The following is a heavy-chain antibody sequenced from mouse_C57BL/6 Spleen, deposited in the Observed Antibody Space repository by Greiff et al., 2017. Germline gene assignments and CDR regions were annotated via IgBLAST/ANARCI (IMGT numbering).Heavy chain of an antibody. J-gene: IGHJ4*01. V-gene: IGHV1-52*01. CDR2: IDPSDSET. CDR1: GYTFTSYW. CDR3: ERGGGLRDYAMEY. D-gene: IGHD2-4*01. Sequence: QVQLKQPGAELVRPGSSVKLSCKASGYTFTSYWMHWVKQSPIQGLEWIGNIDPSDSETHYNQKFKDKATLTVDKSSSTAYMQLSILTSEDSAVCYCERGGGLRDYAMEYWGQGTSVTVSS.